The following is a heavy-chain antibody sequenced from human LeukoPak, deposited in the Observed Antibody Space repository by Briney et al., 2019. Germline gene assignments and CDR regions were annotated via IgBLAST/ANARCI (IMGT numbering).Heavy chain of an antibody. CDR3: ARDVWFGGNGHYYYYYYMDV. V-gene: IGHV1-69*06. D-gene: IGHD3-10*01. Sequence: GASVKVSCKASGYAFSAYYMHWVRQAPGQGLEWMGGIIPIFGTANYAQKFQGRVTITADKSTSTAYMELSSLRSEDTAVYYCARDVWFGGNGHYYYYYYMDVWGKGTTVTISS. J-gene: IGHJ6*03. CDR1: GYAFSAYY. CDR2: IIPIFGTA.